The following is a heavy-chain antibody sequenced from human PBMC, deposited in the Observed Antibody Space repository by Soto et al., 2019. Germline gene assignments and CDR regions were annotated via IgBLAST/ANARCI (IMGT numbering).Heavy chain of an antibody. V-gene: IGHV4-59*01. D-gene: IGHD6-19*01. Sequence: SETLSLTCTVAGASIESYYWTWIRQSPGKGLEWIGYFHYTGSTNYSPSLKSRVTISVDTSLNQFSLKLRSVTAAGTAVYYCARDESSGLLDYWGQGTLVTVSS. CDR1: GASIESYY. CDR3: ARDESSGLLDY. J-gene: IGHJ4*02. CDR2: FHYTGST.